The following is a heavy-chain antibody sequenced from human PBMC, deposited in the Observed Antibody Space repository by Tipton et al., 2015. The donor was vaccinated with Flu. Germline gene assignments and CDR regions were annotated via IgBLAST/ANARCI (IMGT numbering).Heavy chain of an antibody. Sequence: GSLRLSCAASGFTFSSYWMTWVRQAPGKGLEWVANINQDGSVKYSVDSVKGRFTISRDNAKNSLYLQMNSLGAEDTAVYYCARKVGDVWGKGTTVTVSS. CDR2: INQDGSVK. V-gene: IGHV3-7*01. J-gene: IGHJ6*04. CDR1: GFTFSSYW. CDR3: ARKVGDV.